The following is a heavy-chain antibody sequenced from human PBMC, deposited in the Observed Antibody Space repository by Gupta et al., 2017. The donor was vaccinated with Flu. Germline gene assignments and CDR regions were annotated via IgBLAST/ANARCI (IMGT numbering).Heavy chain of an antibody. CDR1: GYSFTRYV. D-gene: IGHD3-16*01. CDR3: VRRALVTLGGTVEDY. Sequence: QVQMVQSGAEVKKPGASVKVSCKTSGYSFTRYVINWVRQATGQGREWMGRMKPNSGLTDHAQKFQGRVTMTRNTSISTAYMELSSLTSEDTAVYYCVRRALVTLGGTVEDYWGQGTLVTVSS. CDR2: MKPNSGLT. V-gene: IGHV1-8*01. J-gene: IGHJ4*02.